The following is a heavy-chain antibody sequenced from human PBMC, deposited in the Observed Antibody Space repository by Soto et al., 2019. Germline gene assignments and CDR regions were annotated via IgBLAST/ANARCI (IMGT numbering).Heavy chain of an antibody. D-gene: IGHD1-1*01. CDR2: INGNSGGT. V-gene: IGHV1-2*02. CDR1: GYPFSDYY. Sequence: ASVKASCKASGYPFSDYYKHFVRQAPGRGLEWMGWINGNSGGTKYESRSQGGVSRTRDTSISTAYMELSRLRSGETAVYYCAREPATAKPEGVDFWGQGTLVTALL. CDR3: AREPATAKPEGVDF. J-gene: IGHJ4*02.